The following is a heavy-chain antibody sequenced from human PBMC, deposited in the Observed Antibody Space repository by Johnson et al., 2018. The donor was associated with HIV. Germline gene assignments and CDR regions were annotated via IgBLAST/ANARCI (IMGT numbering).Heavy chain of an antibody. D-gene: IGHD6-13*01. Sequence: QVQLVESGGGVVQPGRSLRLSCAASGFTFSSYAMHWVRQAPGKGLEWVAVISYDGSNNYYADSVKGRFTISRDNSKNTLYLQMNSLRAEDTAVYYCARDIIAAAGISAFDIWGQGTMVTVSS. CDR1: GFTFSSYA. J-gene: IGHJ3*02. CDR2: ISYDGSNN. V-gene: IGHV3-30*04. CDR3: ARDIIAAAGISAFDI.